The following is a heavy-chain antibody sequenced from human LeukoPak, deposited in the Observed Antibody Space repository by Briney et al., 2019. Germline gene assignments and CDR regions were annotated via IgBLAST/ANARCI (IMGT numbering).Heavy chain of an antibody. Sequence: ASVKVSCKASGNTFSSYFIHWVRQAPGQGLEWMGIISPSGGSTSYAQEFQGRVTMTRGTSTSTVYMELSSLRSEDTAVYYCGRVTLYAFDIWGQGTMVTVSS. J-gene: IGHJ3*02. CDR3: GRVTLYAFDI. CDR2: ISPSGGST. V-gene: IGHV1-46*01. CDR1: GNTFSSYF. D-gene: IGHD4-23*01.